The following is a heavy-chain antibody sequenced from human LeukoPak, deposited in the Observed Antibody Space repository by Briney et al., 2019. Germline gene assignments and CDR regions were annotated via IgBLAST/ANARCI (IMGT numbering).Heavy chain of an antibody. V-gene: IGHV1-8*01. Sequence: ASVKVSCKASRYTFTSYDINWVRQATGQGLEWMGWMNPNSGNTGYAQKFQGRVTMTMNTSISTAYMELSSLRSEDTAVYYCARGRMDIVVVVAATHHNWFDPWGQGTLVTVSS. CDR2: MNPNSGNT. CDR3: ARGRMDIVVVVAATHHNWFDP. CDR1: RYTFTSYD. D-gene: IGHD2-15*01. J-gene: IGHJ5*02.